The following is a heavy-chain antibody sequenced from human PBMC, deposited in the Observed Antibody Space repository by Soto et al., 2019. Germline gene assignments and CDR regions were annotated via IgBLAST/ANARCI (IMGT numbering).Heavy chain of an antibody. D-gene: IGHD4-17*01. J-gene: IGHJ6*03. CDR3: ARGARDDYGDYYYYMDV. V-gene: IGHV3-13*01. Sequence: EVQLVESGGGLVQPGGSLRLSCAVSGYTCSEYDMHWFRQATGKSLEWVSVIGPTGDTHYPGSVKGRFTISREDAKKSLYLQMNSLRAGDTAVYYCARGARDDYGDYYYYMDVWGKGTTVTVSS. CDR2: IGPTGDT. CDR1: GYTCSEYD.